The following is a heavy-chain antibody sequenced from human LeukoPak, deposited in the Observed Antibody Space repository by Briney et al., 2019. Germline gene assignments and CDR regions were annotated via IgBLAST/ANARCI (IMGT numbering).Heavy chain of an antibody. Sequence: PGGSLRLSCAASGFTFSSYAMTWVRQAPGKGLEWVANIYQDGREKYYLSSVRGRFTISRDNAKTSLYLQMDSLRVEDTGVYYCASERPSSSWYDYWGQGTLVTVSS. J-gene: IGHJ4*02. CDR2: IYQDGREK. D-gene: IGHD6-13*01. CDR1: GFTFSSYA. V-gene: IGHV3-7*01. CDR3: ASERPSSSWYDY.